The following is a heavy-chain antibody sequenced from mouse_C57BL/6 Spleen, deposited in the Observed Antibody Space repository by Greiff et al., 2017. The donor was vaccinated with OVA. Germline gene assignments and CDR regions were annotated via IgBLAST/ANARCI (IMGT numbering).Heavy chain of an antibody. CDR3: ARSHGSSSFAD. D-gene: IGHD1-1*01. CDR2: IDPSDSYT. J-gene: IGHJ3*01. Sequence: QVQLQQSGAELVMPGASVKLSCKASGYTFTSYWMHWVKQRPGQGLEWIGEIDPSDSYTNYNQKFKGKSTLTVDKSSSTAYMQLSSLTSEDSAVYYCARSHGSSSFADWGQGTLVTVPA. V-gene: IGHV1-69*01. CDR1: GYTFTSYW.